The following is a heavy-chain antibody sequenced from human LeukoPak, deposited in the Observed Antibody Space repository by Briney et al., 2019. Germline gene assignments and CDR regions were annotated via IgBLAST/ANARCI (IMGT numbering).Heavy chain of an antibody. V-gene: IGHV3-23*01. Sequence: GGYLRLSCAAAGFTFSSSGLSWVSPAPGKGLEWVSAISGSGGSTYYADSVKGRFTISRDNSKNTLYLQMNSLRAEDTAVYYCAKDLDILTGYPYYFDYWGQGTLVTVSS. CDR2: ISGSGGST. D-gene: IGHD3-9*01. J-gene: IGHJ4*02. CDR1: GFTFSSSG. CDR3: AKDLDILTGYPYYFDY.